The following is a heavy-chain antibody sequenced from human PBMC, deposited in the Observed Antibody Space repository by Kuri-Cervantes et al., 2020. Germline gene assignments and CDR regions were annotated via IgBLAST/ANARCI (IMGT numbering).Heavy chain of an antibody. CDR2: ISYDGSNK. D-gene: IGHD4-17*01. V-gene: IGHV3-30*01. CDR3: AKERSYGDYVFDYGMDV. CDR1: GFTFSSYA. J-gene: IGHJ6*02. Sequence: GGSLRLSCAASGFTFSSYAMHWVRQAPGKGLEWVAVISYDGSNKYYADSVKGRFTISRDNSKNTLYLQMNSLRAEDTAVYYCAKERSYGDYVFDYGMDVWGQGTTVTVSS.